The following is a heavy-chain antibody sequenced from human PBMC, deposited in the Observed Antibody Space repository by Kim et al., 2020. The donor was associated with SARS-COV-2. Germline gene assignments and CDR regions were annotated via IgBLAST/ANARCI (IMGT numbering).Heavy chain of an antibody. CDR1: GFTVSSNY. CDR3: ARVSSYYDFWSGYFTNWYFDL. V-gene: IGHV3-66*01. J-gene: IGHJ2*01. Sequence: GGSLRLSCAASGFTVSSNYMSWVRQAPGKGLEWVSVIYSGGSTYYPDSVKGRFTISRDNSKNTLYLQMNSLRAEDTAVYYCARVSSYYDFWSGYFTNWYFDLWGRGTLVTVSS. CDR2: IYSGGST. D-gene: IGHD3-3*01.